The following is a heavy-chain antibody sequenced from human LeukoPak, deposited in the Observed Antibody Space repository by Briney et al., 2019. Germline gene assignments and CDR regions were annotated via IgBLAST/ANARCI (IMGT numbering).Heavy chain of an antibody. CDR2: IYHSGST. V-gene: IGHV4-38-2*01. CDR3: ASGNYCFGMDV. CDR1: GYSISSGYY. J-gene: IGHJ6*04. D-gene: IGHD1-14*01. Sequence: SETLSLTCAVSGYSISSGYYWGWIRQPPGKGLEWIGSIYHSGSTYYNPSLKSRVTISVDTSKNQFSLKLSSVTAADTAVYYCASGNYCFGMDVWGKGTTVTVSS.